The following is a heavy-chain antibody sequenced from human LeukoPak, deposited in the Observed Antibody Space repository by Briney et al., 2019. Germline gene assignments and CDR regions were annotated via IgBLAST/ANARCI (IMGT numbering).Heavy chain of an antibody. CDR1: GFNFKNYD. J-gene: IGHJ4*02. V-gene: IGHV3-13*01. D-gene: IGHD3-16*01. CDR2: IGTVADT. CDR3: ARGWGGHGRSWGALDF. Sequence: GGSLRLSCAASGFNFKNYDFHWVRQVAGKRLEWVAGIGTVADTFYPDSVMGRFTISRENSKNSFYLQMNSLRAGDTAVYYCARGWGGHGRSWGALDFWGQGILVTVSS.